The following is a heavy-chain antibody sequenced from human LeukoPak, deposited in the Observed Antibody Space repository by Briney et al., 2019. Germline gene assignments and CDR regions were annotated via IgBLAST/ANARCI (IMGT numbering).Heavy chain of an antibody. CDR3: ARGSKYDYVWGSYRGYMDV. CDR1: GFTFSDYY. V-gene: IGHV3-11*01. CDR2: ISRSGRTI. Sequence: GGSLRLSCAASGFTFSDYYMSWIRQAPGKGLECVSYISRSGRTIYYADSVKGRFTISRDNAKNSLYLQMNSLRAEDTAVYYCARGSKYDYVWGSYRGYMDVWGKGTTVTISS. J-gene: IGHJ6*03. D-gene: IGHD3-16*02.